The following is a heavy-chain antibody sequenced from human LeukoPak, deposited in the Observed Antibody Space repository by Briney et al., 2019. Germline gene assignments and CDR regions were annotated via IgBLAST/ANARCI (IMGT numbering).Heavy chain of an antibody. CDR3: GKEGGA. V-gene: IGHV3-23*01. CDR2: IGGRGGST. D-gene: IGHD3-16*01. Sequence: GGSLRLSCAASGFRFSDYTMTWVRQAPGKGPEWVSAIGGRGGSTYYADFLWGRFTISRDNSKDMLYLQMNSLKVEDTAPHYFGKEGGAWGQGTKVTVSS. CDR1: GFRFSDYT. J-gene: IGHJ5*02.